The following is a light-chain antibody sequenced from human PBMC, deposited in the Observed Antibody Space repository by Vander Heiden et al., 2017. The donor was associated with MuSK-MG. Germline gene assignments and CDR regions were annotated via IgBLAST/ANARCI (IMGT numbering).Light chain of an antibody. CDR3: QQTDSNLTWT. V-gene: IGKV1-39*01. CDR2: AAS. CDR1: QSIRSY. Sequence: DIQMTQSPSSLSASVGDRVTITCRASQSIRSYLNWYQQKPGKAPKLLIYAASSLQSGVPPSFSGSGYGTDFTLTISSLQPEDFAAYYCQQTDSNLTWTFGQGTQVEIK. J-gene: IGKJ1*01.